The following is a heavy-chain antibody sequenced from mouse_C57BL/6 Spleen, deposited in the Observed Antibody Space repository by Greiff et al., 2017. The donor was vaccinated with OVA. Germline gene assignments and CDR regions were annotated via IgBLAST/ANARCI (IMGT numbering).Heavy chain of an antibody. J-gene: IGHJ3*01. D-gene: IGHD2-12*01. CDR3: AYSPWFAY. CDR2: IYPGSGNT. V-gene: IGHV1-76*01. Sequence: VQLQQSGAELVRPGASVKLSCKASGYTFTDYYINWVKQRPGQGLEWIARIYPGSGNTYYNEKFKGKATLTAEKSSSTAYMQLSSLTSEDSAVYFCAYSPWFAYWGQGTLVTVSA. CDR1: GYTFTDYY.